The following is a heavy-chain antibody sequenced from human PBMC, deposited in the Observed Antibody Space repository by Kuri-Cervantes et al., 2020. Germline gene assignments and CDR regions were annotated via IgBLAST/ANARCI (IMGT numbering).Heavy chain of an antibody. CDR3: AREVTNYDFWSGQVGYYGMDV. Sequence: GGSLRLSCAASGFTFSGSAMHWVRQASGKGLEWVGRIRSKANSYATAYAASVKGRFTISRDDSKNTAYLQMNSLKTEDTAVYYCAREVTNYDFWSGQVGYYGMDVWGQGTTVTVSS. D-gene: IGHD3-3*01. CDR2: IRSKANSYAT. CDR1: GFTFSGSA. J-gene: IGHJ6*02. V-gene: IGHV3-73*01.